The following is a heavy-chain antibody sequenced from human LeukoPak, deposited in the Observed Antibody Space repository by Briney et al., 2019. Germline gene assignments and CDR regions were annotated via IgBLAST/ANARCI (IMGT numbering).Heavy chain of an antibody. CDR3: ARGGSWFDP. CDR2: IKQDGSDK. J-gene: IGHJ5*02. D-gene: IGHD3-10*01. CDR1: GFTFSTYS. Sequence: PGGSLRLSCAASGFTFSTYSMNWVRQAPGKGLEWVANIKQDGSDKYYVDSVKGRFTISRDNAKNSLYLQMNSLRAEDTAVYYCARGGSWFDPWGQGTLVTVSS. V-gene: IGHV3-7*01.